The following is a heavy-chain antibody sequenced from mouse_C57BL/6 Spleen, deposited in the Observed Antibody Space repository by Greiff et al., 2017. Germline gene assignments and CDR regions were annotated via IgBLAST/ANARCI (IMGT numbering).Heavy chain of an antibody. D-gene: IGHD3-1*01. J-gene: IGHJ2*01. CDR3: ARYRLSDHFDY. Sequence: EVNLVESGGGLVQPGGSLSLSCAASGFTFTDYYMSWVRQPPGKALEWLGFIRNKANGYTTEYSASVKGRFTISRDNSQSILYLQMNALRAEDSATYYCARYRLSDHFDYWGQGTTLTVSS. CDR2: IRNKANGYTT. CDR1: GFTFTDYY. V-gene: IGHV7-3*01.